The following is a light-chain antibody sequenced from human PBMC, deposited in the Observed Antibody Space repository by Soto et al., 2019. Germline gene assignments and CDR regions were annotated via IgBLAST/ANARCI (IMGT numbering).Light chain of an antibody. V-gene: IGKV3-15*01. CDR2: GAS. CDR3: QQRSNWPPFT. Sequence: EIVMTQSPATLSVSPGERATLSCSASQSVSSNLAWYQQKPGQAPRLLIYGASTRATGIPARFSGSGSGTDFTLTISSLEPEDFAVYYCQQRSNWPPFTFGQGTRLEIK. CDR1: QSVSSN. J-gene: IGKJ5*01.